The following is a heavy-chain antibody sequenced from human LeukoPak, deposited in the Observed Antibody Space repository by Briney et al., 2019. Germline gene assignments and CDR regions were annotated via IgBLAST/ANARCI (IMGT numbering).Heavy chain of an antibody. J-gene: IGHJ4*02. CDR2: IIPIFGTA. CDR1: GGTFSSYA. D-gene: IGHD1-26*01. CDR3: ARDLIQGSYAEIVGATEGLGY. Sequence: GASVKVSCKASGGTFSSYAISWVRQAPGQGLEWMGGIIPIFGTANYAQKFQGRVTITADKSTSTAYMELSSLRSEDMAVYYCARDLIQGSYAEIVGATEGLGYWGQGTLVTVSS. V-gene: IGHV1-69*06.